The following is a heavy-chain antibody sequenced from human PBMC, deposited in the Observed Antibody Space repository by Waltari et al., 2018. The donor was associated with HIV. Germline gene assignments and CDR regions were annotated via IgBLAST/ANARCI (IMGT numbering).Heavy chain of an antibody. D-gene: IGHD4-17*01. Sequence: EVQLGVSGGGLVQPGRSLRPSCATSGFPSGDYAVSWFRQAPGKGLEWVCFIRSKAYGGTTQYAASVKGRFTISRDDSKSIAYLQMNSLKTEDTALYYCTRGTFTVTYYFDYWGRGTLVTVSS. CDR3: TRGTFTVTYYFDY. J-gene: IGHJ4*02. CDR1: GFPSGDYA. CDR2: IRSKAYGGTT. V-gene: IGHV3-49*03.